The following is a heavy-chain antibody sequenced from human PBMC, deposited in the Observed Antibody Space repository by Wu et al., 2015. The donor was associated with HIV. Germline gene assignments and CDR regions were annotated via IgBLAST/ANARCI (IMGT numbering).Heavy chain of an antibody. J-gene: IGHJ6*02. Sequence: VQLVQSGAEMKKPGSSVKLSCKASGGTFSSFSINWVRQAPGQGLEWAGGIIPLFESATYAPRFHGRAKITSDASTSTAYMEVTGLTYEDTAMYYCARDPGFGSSWDYYYYGMDVWGQGTTVTVS. CDR1: GGTFSSFS. V-gene: IGHV1-69*05. D-gene: IGHD6-13*01. CDR3: ARDPGFGSSWDYYYYGMDV. CDR2: IIPLFESA.